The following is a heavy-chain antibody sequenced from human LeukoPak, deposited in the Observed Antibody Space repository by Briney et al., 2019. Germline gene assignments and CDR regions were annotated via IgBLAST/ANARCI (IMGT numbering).Heavy chain of an antibody. J-gene: IGHJ6*02. V-gene: IGHV1-2*04. CDR1: GYTFTGYY. D-gene: IGHD3-10*01. CDR2: INPNSGGT. CDR3: ARDRPSPGEDYYYYGMDV. Sequence: ASVKVSCKASGYTFTGYYMHWVRQAPGQGLEWMGWINPNSGGTNYAQKFQGWVTMTRDTSISTAYMELSRLRSDDTAVYYCARDRPSPGEDYYYYGMDVWGQGTTVTVSS.